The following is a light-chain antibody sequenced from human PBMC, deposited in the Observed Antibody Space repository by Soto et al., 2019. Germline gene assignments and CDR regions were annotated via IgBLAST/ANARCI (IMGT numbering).Light chain of an antibody. CDR2: KAS. J-gene: IGKJ1*01. Sequence: DIQMTPSPSTPSGSVGDRVTITCRASQTISSWLAWYQQKPGKAPKLLIYKASNLESGVPSRFSGSGSGTEFTLTISSLQPDDFATYYCQQYNTYSWTFGQGTKVDIK. V-gene: IGKV1-5*03. CDR3: QQYNTYSWT. CDR1: QTISSW.